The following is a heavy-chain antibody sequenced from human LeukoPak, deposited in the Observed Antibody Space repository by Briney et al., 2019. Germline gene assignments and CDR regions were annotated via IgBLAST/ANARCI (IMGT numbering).Heavy chain of an antibody. CDR3: ARGRRGYSYDY. D-gene: IGHD5-18*01. CDR1: GGSFSGYY. CDR2: INHSGST. V-gene: IGHV4-34*01. Sequence: PSETLSLTCAVYGGSFSGYYWSWIRQPPGKGLEWIGEINHSGSTNYNPSLKSRVTISVDTSKNQFSLKLSSVPAAATAVYYCARGRRGYSYDYWGQGTLVTVSS. J-gene: IGHJ4*02.